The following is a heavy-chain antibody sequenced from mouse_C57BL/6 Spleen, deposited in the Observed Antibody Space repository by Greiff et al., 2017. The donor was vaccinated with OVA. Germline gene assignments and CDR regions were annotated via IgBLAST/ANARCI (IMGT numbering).Heavy chain of an antibody. CDR3: ASPGDDGFAY. CDR2: IYPSDSET. J-gene: IGHJ3*01. D-gene: IGHD2-12*01. CDR1: GYTFTSYW. Sequence: QVQLQQPGAELVRPGSSVKLSCKASGYTFTSYWMDWVKQRPGQGLEWIGNIYPSDSETHYNQKFKDKATLTVDKSSSTAYMQLSSLTSEDSAVYYCASPGDDGFAYWGQGTLVTVSA. V-gene: IGHV1-61*01.